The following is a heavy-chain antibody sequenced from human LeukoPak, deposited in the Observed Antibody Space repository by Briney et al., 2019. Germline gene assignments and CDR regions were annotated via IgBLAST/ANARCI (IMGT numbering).Heavy chain of an antibody. CDR1: GDSVTSSSYY. CDR2: IYYNGGT. CDR3: ARRYDSLYWSFDL. J-gene: IGHJ2*01. Sequence: SETLSLTCTVSGDSVTSSSYYWGWIRQPPGKGLKWIGSIYYNGGTYYNPSLNSRVTISVDTSKNHFSLKLTSVTAADTAVYYCARRYDSLYWSFDLWGRGTLVTVSS. D-gene: IGHD2-2*01. V-gene: IGHV4-39*02.